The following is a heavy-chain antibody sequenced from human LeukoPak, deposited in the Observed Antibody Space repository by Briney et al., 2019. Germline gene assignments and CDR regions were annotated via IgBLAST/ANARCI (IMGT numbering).Heavy chain of an antibody. D-gene: IGHD2-15*01. J-gene: IGHJ6*02. CDR3: ARDRIGGSSLTGDWWYYYGMDV. CDR2: ISSSSSYT. V-gene: IGHV3-11*05. CDR1: GFTFSDYY. Sequence: GGSLRLSCAASGFTFSDYYMSWIRQAPGRGLEWVSYISSSSSYTNYADSVKGRFTISRDNAKNSLYLQMNSLRAEDTAVYYCARDRIGGSSLTGDWWYYYGMDVWGQGTTVTVSS.